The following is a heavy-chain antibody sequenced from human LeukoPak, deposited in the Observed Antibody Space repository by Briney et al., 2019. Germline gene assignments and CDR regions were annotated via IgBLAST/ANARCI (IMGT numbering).Heavy chain of an antibody. V-gene: IGHV3-23*01. J-gene: IGHJ5*02. CDR1: GFTFSSYA. Sequence: GGSPRLSCAASGFTFSSYAMSWVRQAPGKGLEWVSAISGSGGSTYYADSVKGRFTISRDNSKNTLYLQMNSLRAEDTAVCYCAKDLLVGATPPWFDPWGQGTLVTVSS. CDR3: AKDLLVGATPPWFDP. CDR2: ISGSGGST. D-gene: IGHD1-26*01.